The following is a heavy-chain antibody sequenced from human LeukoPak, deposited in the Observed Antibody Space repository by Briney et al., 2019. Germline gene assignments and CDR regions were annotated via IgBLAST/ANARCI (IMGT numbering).Heavy chain of an antibody. CDR3: AKRRGSYLDY. V-gene: IGHV3-20*04. Sequence: GGSLRLSCAASGFTFDDYGMSWVPQGPGKGLECVSGINWNGGTSAYADSVKGRFTISRDNSKNTLYLQMNSLRAEDTAVYYCAKRRGSYLDYWGQGTLVTVSS. CDR1: GFTFDDYG. CDR2: INWNGGTS. D-gene: IGHD3-16*02. J-gene: IGHJ4*02.